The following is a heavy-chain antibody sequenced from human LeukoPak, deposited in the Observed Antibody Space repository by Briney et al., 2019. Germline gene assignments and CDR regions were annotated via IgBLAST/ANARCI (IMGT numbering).Heavy chain of an antibody. V-gene: IGHV4-59*01. J-gene: IGHJ5*02. Sequence: SETLSPTCTVSGGSISSYYWSWIRQPPGKGLEWIGYIYYSGSTNYNPSLKSRVTISVDTSKNQFSLKLSSVTAADTAVYYCARVMDTAMAVGYWFDPWGQGTLVTVSS. CDR2: IYYSGST. D-gene: IGHD5-18*01. CDR1: GGSISSYY. CDR3: ARVMDTAMAVGYWFDP.